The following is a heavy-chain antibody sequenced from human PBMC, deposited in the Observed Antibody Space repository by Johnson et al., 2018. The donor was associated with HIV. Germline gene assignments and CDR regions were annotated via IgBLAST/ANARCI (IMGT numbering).Heavy chain of an antibody. V-gene: IGHV3-9*01. Sequence: VQLVESGGGLVQPGRSLRLSCAASGFTFEYYAMHWVRQAPGKGLEWVSGISWNSGSLGYADSLKGRFTISRDNAKNSLYLQMNSLRAEDTALYYCARVDGPGDLGPFDIWGQGTMVTVSS. D-gene: IGHD7-27*01. J-gene: IGHJ3*02. CDR2: ISWNSGSL. CDR3: ARVDGPGDLGPFDI. CDR1: GFTFEYYA.